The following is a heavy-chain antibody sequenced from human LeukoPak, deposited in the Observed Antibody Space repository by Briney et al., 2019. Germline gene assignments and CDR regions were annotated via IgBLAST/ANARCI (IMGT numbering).Heavy chain of an antibody. J-gene: IGHJ4*02. CDR2: INRGGTT. CDR3: ARGYGSGSYYNGG. V-gene: IGHV4-34*01. D-gene: IGHD3-10*01. CDR1: GGSFSGYY. Sequence: PSGTLSLTCAVYGGSFSGYYWSWIRQPPGKGLEWIGEINRGGTTAYNPSLKSRVTISVDSSKNQFSLKLSSVTAADTAVYYCARGYGSGSYYNGGWGQGTLVTVSS.